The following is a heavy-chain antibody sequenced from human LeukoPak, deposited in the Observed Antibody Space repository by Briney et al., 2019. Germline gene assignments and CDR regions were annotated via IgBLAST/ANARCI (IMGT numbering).Heavy chain of an antibody. D-gene: IGHD3-16*01. CDR1: GYTFTGYY. CDR2: INPNSGGT. J-gene: IGHJ4*02. CDR3: ARGPYYDYVWGTVGY. Sequence: ASVKASCKASGYTFTGYYMHWVRQAPGQGLEWMGWINPNSGGTNYAQKFQGRVTMTRDTSISTAYMELSRLRSDDTAVYYCARGPYYDYVWGTVGYWGQGTLVTVSS. V-gene: IGHV1-2*02.